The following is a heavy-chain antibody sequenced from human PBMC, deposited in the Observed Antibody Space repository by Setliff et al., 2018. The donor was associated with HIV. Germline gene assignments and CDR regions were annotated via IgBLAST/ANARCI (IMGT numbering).Heavy chain of an antibody. V-gene: IGHV4-59*11. CDR2: IYYSGNT. D-gene: IGHD3-3*01. J-gene: IGHJ4*02. CDR1: GDPINSHY. CDR3: ARDVAPPLAGDVWSGNGL. Sequence: PSETLSLTCTVSGDPINSHYWSWIRQPPGKGLEWIGYIYYSGNTNYNPSLKSRVTISVDTSKNQLSLRLRSVTAADTAIYYCARDVAPPLAGDVWSGNGLWGQGTQVTVSS.